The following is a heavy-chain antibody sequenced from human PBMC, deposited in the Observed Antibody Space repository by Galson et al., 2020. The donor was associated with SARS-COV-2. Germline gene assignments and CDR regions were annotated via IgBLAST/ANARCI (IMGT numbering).Heavy chain of an antibody. D-gene: IGHD5-12*01. J-gene: IGHJ6*03. CDR3: TTHSGYDIVRRTRYYHYMDI. V-gene: IGHV3-73*01. CDR1: GFTFRDAT. CDR2: IATESEALST. Sequence: GESLKISCAASGFTFRDATIHWVRQRSGKGLEWVGRIATESEALSTAYGAAVNGRFFISRDDSWATSYLHMTSLRVEDTAVYYCTTHSGYDIVRRTRYYHYMDIWGKGTKVTVSS.